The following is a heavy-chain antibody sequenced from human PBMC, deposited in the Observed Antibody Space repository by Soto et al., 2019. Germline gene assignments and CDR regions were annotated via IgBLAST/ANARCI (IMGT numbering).Heavy chain of an antibody. J-gene: IGHJ3*02. CDR3: ASQGGYCSGGSCYSGDDDAFDI. Sequence: EVQLVQSGAEVKKPGESLKISCKGSGYSFTSYWIGWVRQMPGKGLEGMGIIYPGDSDTRYSPSFQGQVTISADKSISTAYLQWSSLKASDTAMYYCASQGGYCSGGSCYSGDDDAFDIWGQGTMVTVSS. D-gene: IGHD2-15*01. CDR1: GYSFTSYW. CDR2: IYPGDSDT. V-gene: IGHV5-51*01.